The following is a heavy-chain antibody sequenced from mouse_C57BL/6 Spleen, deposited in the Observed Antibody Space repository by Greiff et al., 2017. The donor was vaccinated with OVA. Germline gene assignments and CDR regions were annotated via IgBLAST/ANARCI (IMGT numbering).Heavy chain of an antibody. Sequence: VKLVESGPGLVQPSQSLSITCTVSGFSLTSYGVHWVRQSPGKGLEWLGVIWSGGSTDYNAAFISRLSISKDNSKSQVFFKMNSLQADDTAIYYCARKEDDYDGAWFAYWGQGTLVTVSA. CDR3: ARKEDDYDGAWFAY. V-gene: IGHV2-2*01. J-gene: IGHJ3*01. D-gene: IGHD2-4*01. CDR1: GFSLTSYG. CDR2: IWSGGST.